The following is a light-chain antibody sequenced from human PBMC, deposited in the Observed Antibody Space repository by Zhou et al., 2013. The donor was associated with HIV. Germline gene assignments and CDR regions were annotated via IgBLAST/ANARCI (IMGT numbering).Light chain of an antibody. J-gene: IGLJ2*01. CDR1: SSNIGNNY. CDR2: SNT. CDR3: QSYDRSLGVAL. Sequence: QSVLTQPPSVSAAPGQKVTISCSGSSSNIGNNYVSWYQQFPGTAPKLLIYSNTDRPSGVPDRFSGSKSGSSASLAITGLQAEDEADYYCQSYDRSLGVALFAGGTKLTVL. V-gene: IGLV1-40*01.